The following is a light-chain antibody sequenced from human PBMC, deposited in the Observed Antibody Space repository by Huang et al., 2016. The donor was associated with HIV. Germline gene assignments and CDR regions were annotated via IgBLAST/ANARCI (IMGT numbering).Light chain of an antibody. Sequence: EIVLTQSPATLSLSPGERATFSCRASQSVSSYLAWYQQKPGQAPKLLIYDAANRATGIPARFSGSGSGTDFTLTISSLEPEDFAVYYCQQRSNWPPYTFGQGTKLEIK. J-gene: IGKJ2*01. CDR2: DAA. CDR1: QSVSSY. V-gene: IGKV3-11*01. CDR3: QQRSNWPPYT.